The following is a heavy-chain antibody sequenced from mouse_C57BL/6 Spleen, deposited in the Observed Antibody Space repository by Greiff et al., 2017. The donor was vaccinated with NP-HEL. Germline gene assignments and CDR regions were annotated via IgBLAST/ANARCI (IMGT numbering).Heavy chain of an antibody. D-gene: IGHD1-1*01. J-gene: IGHJ3*01. CDR3: TRRDYYGTWFAY. CDR1: GYTFTSYW. CDR2: IYPGNSDT. V-gene: IGHV1-5*01. Sequence: EVQLQQSGTVLARPGASVKMSCKTSGYTFTSYWMHWVKQRPGQGLEWIGAIYPGNSDTSYNQKFKGKAKLTAVTSASTAYMELSSLTNEDSAVYYCTRRDYYGTWFAYWGQGTLVTVSA.